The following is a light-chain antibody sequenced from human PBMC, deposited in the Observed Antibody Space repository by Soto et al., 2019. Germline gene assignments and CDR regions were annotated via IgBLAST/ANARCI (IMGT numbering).Light chain of an antibody. CDR1: QGIGDT. V-gene: IGKV3-15*01. Sequence: EVVMSQSPATLSVSPGDAATLTCRASQGIGDTLAWYQHKPGQTPRLLIYDTSTRATGVPTRFSGSRSGAEFTLTINSLQSEDFAVYYCQPYNNWPLTFGGGTKVDIK. J-gene: IGKJ4*01. CDR3: QPYNNWPLT. CDR2: DTS.